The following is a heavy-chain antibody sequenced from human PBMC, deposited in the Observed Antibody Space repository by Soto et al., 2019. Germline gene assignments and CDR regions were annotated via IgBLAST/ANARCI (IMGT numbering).Heavy chain of an antibody. CDR2: IYYSGST. J-gene: IGHJ4*02. CDR1: GGSISSYY. Sequence: QVQLQESGPGLVKPSETLSLTCTVSGGSISSYYWSWIRQPPGKGLEWIGYIYYSGSTNYNPSLKSRVTISVDTSKNQFSLKLSSVTAADTAVYYCARKISGQGRFDYWGQGTLVTVSS. CDR3: ARKISGQGRFDY. V-gene: IGHV4-59*01. D-gene: IGHD6-25*01.